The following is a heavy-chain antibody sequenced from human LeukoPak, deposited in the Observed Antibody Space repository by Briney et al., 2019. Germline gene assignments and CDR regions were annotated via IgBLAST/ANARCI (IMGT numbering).Heavy chain of an antibody. D-gene: IGHD3-16*02. CDR3: ARADDYVWGSYRPDRPFDY. CDR2: IYYSGST. J-gene: IGHJ4*02. V-gene: IGHV4-39*07. Sequence: SETLSLTCTVSGGSISSSSYYWGWIRQPPGKGLEWIGSIYYSGSTYYNPSLKSRVTISVDTSKNQFSLKLSSVTAADTAVYYCARADDYVWGSYRPDRPFDYWGQGTLVTVSS. CDR1: GGSISSSSYY.